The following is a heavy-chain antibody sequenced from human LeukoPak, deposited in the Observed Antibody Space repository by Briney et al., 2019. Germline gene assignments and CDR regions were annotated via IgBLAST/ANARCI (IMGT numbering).Heavy chain of an antibody. CDR2: ISSSSSYI. D-gene: IGHD2-21*02. CDR1: GFTFSIYA. Sequence: GGSLRLSCAASGFTFSIYAMNWVRQAPGKGLEWVSSISSSSSYIYYADSVKGRFTISRDNAKNSLYLQMNSLRAEDTAVYYCATAGGGTAIDYWGQGTLVTVSS. CDR3: ATAGGGTAIDY. V-gene: IGHV3-21*01. J-gene: IGHJ4*02.